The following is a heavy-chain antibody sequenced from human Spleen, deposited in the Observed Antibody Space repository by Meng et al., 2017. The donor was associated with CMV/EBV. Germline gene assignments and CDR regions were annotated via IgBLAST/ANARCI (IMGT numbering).Heavy chain of an antibody. D-gene: IGHD1-26*01. J-gene: IGHJ4*02. Sequence: GGSLRLSCAASGFTFSSHEMNWVRQAPGKGLEWVSYIDSSGSSVHYADSVKGRFTISRDNAKNSLYLQMNSLRVEDTAVYYCARGPVSGSYSDYWGQGTLVTVSS. CDR3: ARGPVSGSYSDY. CDR1: GFTFSSHE. V-gene: IGHV3-48*03. CDR2: IDSSGSSV.